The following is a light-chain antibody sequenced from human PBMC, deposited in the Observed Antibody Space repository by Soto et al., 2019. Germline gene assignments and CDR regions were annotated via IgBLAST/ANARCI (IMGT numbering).Light chain of an antibody. CDR1: SSDVGGYNY. J-gene: IGLJ1*01. CDR2: EVS. V-gene: IGLV2-14*01. Sequence: QYVLTQPASVSGSPGQSITIYCTGNSSDVGGYNYVSWYQQHPGKAPKLMIYEVSNRPSGVSNRFSGSKSDNTASLTISGLQAEDEADYYCSSYTSSSTLDVFGTGTKLTVL. CDR3: SSYTSSSTLDV.